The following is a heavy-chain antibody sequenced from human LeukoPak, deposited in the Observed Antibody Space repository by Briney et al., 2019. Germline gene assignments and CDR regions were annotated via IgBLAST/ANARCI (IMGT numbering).Heavy chain of an antibody. J-gene: IGHJ4*02. V-gene: IGHV3-30-3*01. CDR1: GFTFSSYA. Sequence: GGSLRLSCAASGFTFSSYAMHWVRQAPGKGLEWVAVKSYDGSNKYYADSVKGRFTISRDNSKNTLYLQMNSLRAEDTAVYYCARDPIGGNLDYWGQGTLVTVSS. CDR2: KSYDGSNK. CDR3: ARDPIGGNLDY. D-gene: IGHD4-23*01.